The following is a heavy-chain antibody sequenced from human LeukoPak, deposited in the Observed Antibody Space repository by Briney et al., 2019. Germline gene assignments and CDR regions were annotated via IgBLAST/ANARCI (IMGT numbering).Heavy chain of an antibody. CDR2: INPSGGST. CDR3: AREGRGVPGAIAAVKGFDY. Sequence: ASVKVSCKASGYTFTSYYMHWVRQAPGQGLEWMGIINPSGGSTSYAQKFQGRVTMTRDMSTSTVYMELSSLRSEDTAIFYCAREGRGVPGAIAAVKGFDYWGQGTLVTVSS. CDR1: GYTFTSYY. D-gene: IGHD6-13*01. J-gene: IGHJ4*02. V-gene: IGHV1-46*01.